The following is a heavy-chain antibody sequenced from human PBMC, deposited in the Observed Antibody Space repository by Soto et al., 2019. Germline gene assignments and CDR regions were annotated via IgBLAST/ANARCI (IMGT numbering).Heavy chain of an antibody. J-gene: IGHJ4*02. CDR3: ARHGSN. Sequence: QLQLQESGPGLVKPSETLSLTCTVSGVSISNSSYYWGLIGRPPGKGLEWIGTIYYSGITYYNPSLKSRVTISVDTAKNQFSLKLTSVTAADTAVYYCARHGSNWGPGTLVTVSS. V-gene: IGHV4-39*01. CDR2: IYYSGIT. CDR1: GVSISNSSYY.